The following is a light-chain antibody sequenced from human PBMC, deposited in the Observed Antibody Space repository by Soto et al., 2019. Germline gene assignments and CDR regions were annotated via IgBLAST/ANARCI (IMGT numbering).Light chain of an antibody. CDR1: QSVSNKY. CDR2: GSS. J-gene: IGKJ2*01. V-gene: IGKV3-20*01. Sequence: EVVLTQSPGTLSLSPGERATLSCRASQSVSNKYLAWYRQTPGQAPRLLIFGSSDRATGIPDRFSGSGSGTDFTLTISRLEPEDFAVYYCQQYGSSPPYTFGQGTKLEIK. CDR3: QQYGSSPPYT.